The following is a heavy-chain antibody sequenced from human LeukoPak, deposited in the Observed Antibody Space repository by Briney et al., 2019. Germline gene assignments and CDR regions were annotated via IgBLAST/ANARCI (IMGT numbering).Heavy chain of an antibody. CDR1: GGTFSSYA. V-gene: IGHV1-69*01. D-gene: IGHD2-15*01. J-gene: IGHJ6*04. CDR2: IFPFFGSA. CDR3: ASGALNLAAIPYYYYYGMDV. Sequence: SVKVSCKASGGTFSSYAISWLRQAPGQGLEWMGVIFPFFGSANYAQKFRGKVTITADECTSTAGKELSSLRSEDTAVYSCASGALNLAAIPYYYYYGMDVWGKGTTVTVSS.